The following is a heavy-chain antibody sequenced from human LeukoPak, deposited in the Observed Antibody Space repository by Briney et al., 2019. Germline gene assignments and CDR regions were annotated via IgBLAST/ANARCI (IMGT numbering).Heavy chain of an antibody. CDR1: GFTFRSYG. J-gene: IGHJ6*02. V-gene: IGHV3-33*01. CDR3: ARDREEEGYYYYGMDV. CDR2: IWYDGSNK. Sequence: GGSLRLSCAASGFTFRSYGMHWVRQAPGKGLERVAVIWYDGSNKYYADSVKGRFTISRDNSKNTLYLQMNSLRAEDTAVYFCARDREEEGYYYYGMDVWGQGTTVTVSS. D-gene: IGHD1-26*01.